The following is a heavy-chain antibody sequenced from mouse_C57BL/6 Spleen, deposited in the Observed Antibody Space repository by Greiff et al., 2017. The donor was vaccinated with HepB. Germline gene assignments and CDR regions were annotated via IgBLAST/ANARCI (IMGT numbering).Heavy chain of an antibody. J-gene: IGHJ4*01. CDR3: ARENKGYYAMDY. CDR1: GYSITSGYY. D-gene: IGHD1-3*01. V-gene: IGHV3-6*01. Sequence: EVKLMESGPGLVKPSQSLSLTCSVTGYSITSGYYWNWIRQFPGNKLEWMGYISYDGSNNYNPSLKNRISITRDTSKNQFFLKLNSVTTEDTATYYCARENKGYYAMDYWGQGTSVTVSS. CDR2: ISYDGSN.